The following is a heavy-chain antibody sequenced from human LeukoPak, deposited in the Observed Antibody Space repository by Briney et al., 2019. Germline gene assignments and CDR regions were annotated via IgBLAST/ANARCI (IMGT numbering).Heavy chain of an antibody. J-gene: IGHJ4*02. D-gene: IGHD3-22*01. CDR1: GFTFSSNA. CDR2: ISGSGGST. Sequence: PGGSPRLSCAASGFTFSSNAMSWVRQAPGKGLEWVSGISGSGGSTNYADSVKGRFTISRDNSKNTLSLQMNSLRAEDTAVYYCAKEYDSSGYFDYWGQGALVTVSS. CDR3: AKEYDSSGYFDY. V-gene: IGHV3-23*01.